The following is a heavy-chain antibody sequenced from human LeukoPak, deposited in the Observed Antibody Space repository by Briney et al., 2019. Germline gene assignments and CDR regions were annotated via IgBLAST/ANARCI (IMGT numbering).Heavy chain of an antibody. J-gene: IGHJ4*02. V-gene: IGHV3-11*06. D-gene: IGHD3-9*01. CDR3: ARKPTYYDILTGFFDY. CDR1: GFTFSDYY. Sequence: PGGSLRLSCAASGFTFSDYYMSWIRQAPGKGLEWVSYISSSSSYTNYADSVKGRFTISRDNAKNSLYLQMNSLRAEDTAVYYCARKPTYYDILTGFFDYWGQGPLVTVSS. CDR2: ISSSSSYT.